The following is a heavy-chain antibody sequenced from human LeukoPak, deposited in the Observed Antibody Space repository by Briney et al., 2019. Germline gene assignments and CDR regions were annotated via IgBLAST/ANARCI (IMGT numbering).Heavy chain of an antibody. CDR3: ARLHLGYYSGGSCYVGY. V-gene: IGHV4-39*01. CDR2: IYYSGST. J-gene: IGHJ4*02. Sequence: SETLSLTCTVSGGSISSSSYYWGWIRQPPGKGLEWIGSIYYSGSTYYNPSLKSRVTISVDTSKNQFSLKLSSVTAADTAVYYCARLHLGYYSGGSCYVGYWGQGTLVTVSS. D-gene: IGHD2-15*01. CDR1: GGSISSSSYY.